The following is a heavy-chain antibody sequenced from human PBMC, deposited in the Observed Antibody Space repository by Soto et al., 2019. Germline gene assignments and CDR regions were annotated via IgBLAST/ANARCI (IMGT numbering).Heavy chain of an antibody. CDR1: GGSISSGDSY. CDR2: IYYSGST. V-gene: IGHV4-30-4*01. J-gene: IGHJ4*02. CDR3: ARASTGYPFKFDY. Sequence: LSLTCTVSGGSISSGDSYWSWLRQPPGKGLEWIGYIYYSGSTYNNPSLQSRVTISVDTSKNQFSLKLSSVTAADTAVYYCARASTGYPFKFDYWGQGTLVTVSS. D-gene: IGHD3-22*01.